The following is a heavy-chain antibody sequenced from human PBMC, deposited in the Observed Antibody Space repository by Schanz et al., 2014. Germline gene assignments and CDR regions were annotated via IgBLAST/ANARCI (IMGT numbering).Heavy chain of an antibody. CDR1: GYTFTGYG. CDR3: ARAPTRMNMFRGVTYFFDY. D-gene: IGHD3-10*01. CDR2: ISTYNGHT. Sequence: QVHLVQSGAEVKKPGASVKVSCKASGYTFTGYGISWVRQAPGQGLEWMGWISTYNGHTRYGQKFQDRLSLTTDTDTATAHVELRSLRTDDTAVYYCARAPTRMNMFRGVTYFFDYWGQGTLVTVSS. V-gene: IGHV1-18*01. J-gene: IGHJ4*02.